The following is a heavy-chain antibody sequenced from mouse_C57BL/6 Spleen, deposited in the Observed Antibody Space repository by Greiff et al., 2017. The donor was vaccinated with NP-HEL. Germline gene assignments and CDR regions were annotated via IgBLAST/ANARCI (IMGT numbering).Heavy chain of an antibody. J-gene: IGHJ3*01. D-gene: IGHD1-1*01. CDR1: GYTFTSYW. CDR2: IYPGNSDT. CDR3: TKDYGSSYSPFAY. V-gene: IGHV1-5*01. Sequence: EVKVVESGTVLARPGASVKMSCKTSGYTFTSYWMHWVKQRPGQGLAWIGAIYPGNSDTSYNQKFKGKAKLTAVTSASTAYMELSSLTNEDSAVYYCTKDYGSSYSPFAYWGQGTLVTVSA.